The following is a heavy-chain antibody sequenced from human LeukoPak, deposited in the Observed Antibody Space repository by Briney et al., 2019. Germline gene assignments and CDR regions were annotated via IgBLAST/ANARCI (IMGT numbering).Heavy chain of an antibody. CDR1: GGSISSSSYY. V-gene: IGHV4-39*07. D-gene: IGHD3-10*01. CDR2: IYYSGST. CDR3: AREEPYYYTGGSFDL. J-gene: IGHJ2*01. Sequence: SETLSLTCTVSGGSISSSSYYWGWIRQPPGKGLEWIGSIYYSGSTYYNPSLKSRVTISVDTSKNQFSLKLSSVTAADTAVYYCAREEPYYYTGGSFDLWGRGTLVTVSS.